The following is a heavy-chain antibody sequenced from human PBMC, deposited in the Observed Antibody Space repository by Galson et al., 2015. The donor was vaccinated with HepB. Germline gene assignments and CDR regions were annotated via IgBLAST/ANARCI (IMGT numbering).Heavy chain of an antibody. V-gene: IGHV3-30*03. Sequence: SLRLSCAASGFTFSSYGMHWVRQAPGKGLEWVAVISYDGSNKYYADSVKGRFTISRDNSKNTLYLQMNSLRAEDTAVYYCATEERGVGYFQHWGQGTLVTVSS. J-gene: IGHJ1*01. CDR3: ATEERGVGYFQH. D-gene: IGHD3-3*01. CDR1: GFTFSSYG. CDR2: ISYDGSNK.